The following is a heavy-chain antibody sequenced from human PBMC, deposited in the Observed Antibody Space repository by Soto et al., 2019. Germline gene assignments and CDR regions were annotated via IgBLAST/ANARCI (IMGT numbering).Heavy chain of an antibody. Sequence: PSETLSLTCTVSGGSFSSGDYYWSWVRQPPGKGLEWIGYIYYSGSAYHNPSLKSRLTLSVDTSKNQFSLKLSSVTAADTAVYYCARVHNVAAEYYFDSWGQGTLVTVSS. CDR1: GGSFSSGDYY. V-gene: IGHV4-30-4*01. CDR2: IYYSGSA. CDR3: ARVHNVAAEYYFDS. D-gene: IGHD6-13*01. J-gene: IGHJ4*02.